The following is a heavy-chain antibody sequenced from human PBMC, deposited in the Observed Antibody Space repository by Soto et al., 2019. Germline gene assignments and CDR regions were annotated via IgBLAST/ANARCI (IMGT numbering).Heavy chain of an antibody. J-gene: IGHJ6*02. V-gene: IGHV4-39*01. Sequence: ITSDLECRPWIRQPPGKGLEWIGSIYYSGTTYYNPSLKSRVTISVDTSKNQFSLKLSSVTAADTAVYYCARHGDDYGMDVWGQGTTVTVS. D-gene: IGHD7-27*01. CDR1: ITSDLEC. CDR2: IYYSGTT. CDR3: ARHGDDYGMDV.